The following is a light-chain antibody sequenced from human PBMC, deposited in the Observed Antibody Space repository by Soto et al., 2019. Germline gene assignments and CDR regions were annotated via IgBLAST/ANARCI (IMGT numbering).Light chain of an antibody. CDR2: DVS. CDR1: SSDVGGYNY. V-gene: IGLV2-11*01. Sequence: QSALTQPRSVSGSPGQSVTISCTGTSSDVGGYNYVSWYQQHPGKAPKLMIYDVSKRPSGVPGRFSGSKSGNTASLPISGLQAEDEADYYCCSYAGSSIVVFGGGTKLTVL. J-gene: IGLJ2*01. CDR3: CSYAGSSIVV.